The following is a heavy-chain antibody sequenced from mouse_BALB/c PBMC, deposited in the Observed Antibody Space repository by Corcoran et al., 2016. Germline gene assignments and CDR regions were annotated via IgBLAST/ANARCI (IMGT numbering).Heavy chain of an antibody. CDR2: IYPGSGST. CDR3: ARGTSDWYFDV. CDR1: GYTFTDYV. D-gene: IGHD3-3*01. Sequence: QVQLQQSGPELVKPGASVKMSCKASGYTFTDYVISWVKQRTGQGLEWIGEIYPGSGSTYYNEKFKGKATLTADKSSNTAYMQLSSLTSEDSAVYFCARGTSDWYFDVWGAGTTVTVSS. J-gene: IGHJ1*01. V-gene: IGHV1-81*01.